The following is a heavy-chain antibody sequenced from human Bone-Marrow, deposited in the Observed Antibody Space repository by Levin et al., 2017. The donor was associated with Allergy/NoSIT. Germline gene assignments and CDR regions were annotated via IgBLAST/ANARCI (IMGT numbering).Heavy chain of an antibody. Sequence: SSETLSLTCTVSGGSISSRSYYWGWIRQPPGKGLEWIGNIYYSGSTYYNPSLKSRVTISVDTSKNQFSLKLSSVTAADTAVYYCAREGAYYYESSGYSYYYGLDVWGQGTTVTVSS. CDR3: AREGAYYYESSGYSYYYGLDV. V-gene: IGHV4-39*07. CDR1: GGSISSRSYY. J-gene: IGHJ6*02. D-gene: IGHD3-22*01. CDR2: IYYSGST.